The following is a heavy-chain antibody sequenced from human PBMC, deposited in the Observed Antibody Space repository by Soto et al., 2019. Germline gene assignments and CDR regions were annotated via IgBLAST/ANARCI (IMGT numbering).Heavy chain of an antibody. J-gene: IGHJ4*02. CDR3: ARVGRGGSFDY. CDR1: GGSISSSNW. Sequence: QVQLQESGPGLVKPSGTLSLTCAVSGGSISSSNWWSWVRQPPGKGLEWIGEIYHSGSTNYNPSLKSXXTXSXXKSKSQFSLKLSSVTAADTAVYYCARVGRGGSFDYWGQGTLVTVSS. CDR2: IYHSGST. V-gene: IGHV4-4*02. D-gene: IGHD3-10*01.